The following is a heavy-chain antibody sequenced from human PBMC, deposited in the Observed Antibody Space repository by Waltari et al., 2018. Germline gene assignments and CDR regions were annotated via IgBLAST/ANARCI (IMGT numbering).Heavy chain of an antibody. D-gene: IGHD6-13*01. CDR3: AREGVAAAGRFDNAFDI. CDR2: IYYSRST. Sequence: QVQLQESGVGLVKPSETLALTCTVSGGSISSYYWSWIRQPPGKGLEWIGYIYYSRSTNSIPTLMSRVTLSVDPSKNQFSLNPSAVTAADTAVYYCAREGVAAAGRFDNAFDIWGQGTMVTVSS. V-gene: IGHV4-59*01. J-gene: IGHJ3*02. CDR1: GGSISSYY.